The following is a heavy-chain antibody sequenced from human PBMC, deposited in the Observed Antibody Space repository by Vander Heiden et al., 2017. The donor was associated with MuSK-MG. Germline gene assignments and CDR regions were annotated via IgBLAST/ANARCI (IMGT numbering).Heavy chain of an antibody. CDR2: ISGSGGST. CDR1: GFTFSSYA. Sequence: EVQPLEPGGGLVQPGGSLSLSCAAPGFTFSSYAMSWVRQAPGKGLEWVSAISGSGGSTYYADSVKGRFTISRDNSKNTLYLQMNSLRAEDTAVYYCARQRGPSSWHAFDIWGQGTMVTVSS. D-gene: IGHD6-13*01. CDR3: ARQRGPSSWHAFDI. V-gene: IGHV3-23*01. J-gene: IGHJ3*02.